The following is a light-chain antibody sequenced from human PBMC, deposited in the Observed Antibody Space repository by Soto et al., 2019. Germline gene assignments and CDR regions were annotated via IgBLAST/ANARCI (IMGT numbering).Light chain of an antibody. CDR2: GAS. V-gene: IGKV3-20*01. CDR1: QSVSSSY. Sequence: EIVLTQSPGTLSLSPGEGATLSCRASQSVSSSYLAWYQQKPGQAPRLLIYGASSRATGIPDRFSGSGSGTDFTLTISRLDPEDFAVYYCHQYGSSPYTFGQGTKLEIE. J-gene: IGKJ2*01. CDR3: HQYGSSPYT.